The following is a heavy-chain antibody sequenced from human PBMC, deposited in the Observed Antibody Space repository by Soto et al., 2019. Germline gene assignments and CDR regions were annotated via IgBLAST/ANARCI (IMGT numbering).Heavy chain of an antibody. CDR2: ISGYNGNT. CDR1: SFIFTSYG. D-gene: IGHD2-8*02. CDR3: ATSGGHHFGMDV. V-gene: IGHV1-18*01. Sequence: ASVKVSCKASSFIFTSYGINWVRQAPGQGLEWMGWISGYNGNTKYGQKFQDRVTLAADTSTATAFMEVRSLRGDDSAVYYCATSGGHHFGMDVWGQGTTVTVSS. J-gene: IGHJ6*02.